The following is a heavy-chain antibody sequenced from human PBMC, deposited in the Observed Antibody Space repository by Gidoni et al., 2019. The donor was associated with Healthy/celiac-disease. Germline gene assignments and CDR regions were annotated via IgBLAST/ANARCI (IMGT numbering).Heavy chain of an antibody. CDR1: GYSVTSYW. CDR3: ARRYPGEWLGATFDY. V-gene: IGHV5-51*01. J-gene: IGHJ4*02. CDR2: IYPGDSDT. Sequence: EVQLVQSGAEVKKPGESLKISCKGSGYSVTSYWVGWVRQMPGKGLEWMGIIYPGDSDTRYSPSFQGQVTISADKSISTAYLQWSSLKASDTAMYYCARRYPGEWLGATFDYWGQGTLVTVSS. D-gene: IGHD3-3*01.